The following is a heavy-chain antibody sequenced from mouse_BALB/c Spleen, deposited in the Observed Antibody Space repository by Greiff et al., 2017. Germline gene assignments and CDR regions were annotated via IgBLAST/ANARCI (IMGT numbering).Heavy chain of an antibody. V-gene: IGHV5-6-4*01. Sequence: EVKLMESGGGLVKPGGSLKLSCAASGFTFSSYTMSWVRQTPEKRLEWVATISSGGSYTYYPDSVKGRFTISRDNAKNTLYLQMSSLKSEDTAMYYCTRVGAGFDYWGQGTTLTVSS. D-gene: IGHD3-3*01. CDR2: ISSGGSYT. CDR3: TRVGAGFDY. CDR1: GFTFSSYT. J-gene: IGHJ2*01.